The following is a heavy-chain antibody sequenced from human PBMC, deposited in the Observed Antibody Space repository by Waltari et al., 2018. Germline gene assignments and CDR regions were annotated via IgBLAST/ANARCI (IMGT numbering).Heavy chain of an antibody. D-gene: IGHD4-17*01. J-gene: IGHJ3*02. Sequence: QVQLVQPGAEVNKPGASVKVSCKVSGSTLTELSMHWVRPAPGKGLEWMGGFDPEDGETIYAQKFQGRDTMTENTSTDTAYMELSSLRSEDTAVYYCATSNYGDYTDAFDIWGQGTMVTVSS. CDR2: FDPEDGET. V-gene: IGHV1-24*01. CDR3: ATSNYGDYTDAFDI. CDR1: GSTLTELS.